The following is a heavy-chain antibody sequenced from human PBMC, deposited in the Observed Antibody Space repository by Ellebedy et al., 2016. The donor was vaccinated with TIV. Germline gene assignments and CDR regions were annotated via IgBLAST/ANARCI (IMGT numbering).Heavy chain of an antibody. J-gene: IGHJ3*02. V-gene: IGHV3-21*01. Sequence: GESLKISXAASGFTFSSYSMNWVRQAPGKGLEWVSSISSSSSYIYYADSVKGRFTISRDNAKNSLYLQMNSLRAEDTAVYYCAGRSGTYSDAFDIWGQGTMVTVSS. CDR2: ISSSSSYI. CDR1: GFTFSSYS. CDR3: AGRSGTYSDAFDI. D-gene: IGHD1-26*01.